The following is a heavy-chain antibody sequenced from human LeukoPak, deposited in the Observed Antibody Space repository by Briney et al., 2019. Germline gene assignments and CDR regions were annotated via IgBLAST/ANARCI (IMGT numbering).Heavy chain of an antibody. CDR2: IYPGDSDT. CDR3: AKLSGSYSNYYYYMDV. D-gene: IGHD1-26*01. CDR1: GYSFTTYW. V-gene: IGHV5-51*01. J-gene: IGHJ6*03. Sequence: GESLKISCKGSGYSFTTYWIGWVRQMPGKGLEWMGIIYPGDSDTRYSPSFQGQVTISADKSISTAYLQWSSLKASDTAMYYSAKLSGSYSNYYYYMDVWGKGTTVTVSS.